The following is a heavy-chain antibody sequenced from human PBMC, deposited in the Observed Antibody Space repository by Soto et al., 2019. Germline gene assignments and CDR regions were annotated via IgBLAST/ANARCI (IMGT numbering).Heavy chain of an antibody. J-gene: IGHJ4*02. D-gene: IGHD1-1*01. Sequence: QVQLVESGGGVVQPGRSLRLSCTASGFSFSSYGMHWVRQAPGKGLEWVAITWSDESRKYYADSVKGRFTISRDNSKNTVFLQMDSLRAEDTALYYCASGGPGPLPTTPLLDNWGQGTLVTVSS. V-gene: IGHV3-33*03. CDR2: TWSDESRK. CDR3: ASGGPGPLPTTPLLDN. CDR1: GFSFSSYG.